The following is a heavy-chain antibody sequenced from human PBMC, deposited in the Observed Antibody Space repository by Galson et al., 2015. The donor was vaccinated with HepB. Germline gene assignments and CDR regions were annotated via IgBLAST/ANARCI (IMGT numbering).Heavy chain of an antibody. CDR2: INSDGSST. J-gene: IGHJ6*03. D-gene: IGHD3-10*01. V-gene: IGHV3-74*01. CDR3: ASPYGSGSLYYYYYYMDV. CDR1: GFTFSSYW. Sequence: SLRLSCAASGFTFSSYWMHWVRQAPGKGLVWVSRINSDGSSTSYADSVKGRFTISRDNAKNTLYLQMNSLRAEDTAVYCCASPYGSGSLYYYYYYMDVWGKGTTVTVSS.